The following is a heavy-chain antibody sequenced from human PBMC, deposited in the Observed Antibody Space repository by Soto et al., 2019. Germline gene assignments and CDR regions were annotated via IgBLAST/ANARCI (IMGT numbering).Heavy chain of an antibody. V-gene: IGHV4-4*02. D-gene: IGHD3-16*01. CDR2: THHSRGT. J-gene: IGHJ4*02. Sequence: PSETLSLTYGVSGDYSIGIHWWSWIRRPPGKGLEFIGETHHSRGTNYNPSLKSRVTISVDRSKNQFSLKLSSVTAADTAVYSCARGPPHVWGQGSLVTVSS. CDR3: ARGPPHV. CDR1: GDYSIGIHW.